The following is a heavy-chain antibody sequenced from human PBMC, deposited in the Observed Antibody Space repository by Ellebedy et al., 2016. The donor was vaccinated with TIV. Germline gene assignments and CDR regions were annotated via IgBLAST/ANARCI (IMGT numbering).Heavy chain of an antibody. D-gene: IGHD4-23*01. V-gene: IGHV1-18*01. CDR1: GYTFTTSG. CDR3: ARVPLPGKADY. Sequence: ASVKVSXXASGYTFTTSGITWVRQAPGQGLEWMGWISTNNAKTIYAQNLQGRVTMTTDTSTSTAYMELRSLKSDDTAAYYCARVPLPGKADYWGQGTLVTVSS. J-gene: IGHJ4*02. CDR2: ISTNNAKT.